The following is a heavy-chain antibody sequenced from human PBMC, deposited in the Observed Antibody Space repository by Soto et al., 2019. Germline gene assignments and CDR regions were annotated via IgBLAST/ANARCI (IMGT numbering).Heavy chain of an antibody. CDR3: VKVRPRDGYNIHYDS. V-gene: IGHV3-9*01. Sequence: EVQLVQSGGGLVQPGRSLRLSCEASGFTFDDYSLHWVRQAPGKGLEWVSGITWDSGNMNYADSVKGRFTISRDNGQKSLHLQMNSLRPEDTAVYFCVKVRPRDGYNIHYDSWGQGSLVTVSP. CDR1: GFTFDDYS. D-gene: IGHD1-1*01. CDR2: ITWDSGNM. J-gene: IGHJ5*01.